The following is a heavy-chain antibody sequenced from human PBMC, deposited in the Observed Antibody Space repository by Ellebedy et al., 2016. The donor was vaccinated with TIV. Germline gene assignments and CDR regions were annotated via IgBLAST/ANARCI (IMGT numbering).Heavy chain of an antibody. Sequence: GESLKISCAASGFTFSSYSMNWVRQAPGKGLEWVSSISSSSSYIYYADSVKGRFTISRDNAKNSLYLQMNSLRAEDTAVYYCARDFSGSLDYWGQGTLVTFSS. CDR2: ISSSSSYI. CDR1: GFTFSSYS. V-gene: IGHV3-21*01. J-gene: IGHJ4*02. CDR3: ARDFSGSLDY. D-gene: IGHD6-19*01.